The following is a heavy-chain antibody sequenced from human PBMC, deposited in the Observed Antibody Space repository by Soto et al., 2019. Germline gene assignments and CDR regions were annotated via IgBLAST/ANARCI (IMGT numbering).Heavy chain of an antibody. CDR3: ARAQCGSASCYTNWCDP. CDR2: IYYSGST. Sequence: SETLSLTCTVSGGSISSGGYYWSWIRQHPGKGLEWIGYIYYSGSTYYNPSLKSRVTISVDTSKNQFSLKLSSVTAADTAVYYCARAQCGSASCYTNWCDPWGQGTLVTVSS. D-gene: IGHD2-2*02. CDR1: GGSISSGGYY. J-gene: IGHJ5*02. V-gene: IGHV4-31*03.